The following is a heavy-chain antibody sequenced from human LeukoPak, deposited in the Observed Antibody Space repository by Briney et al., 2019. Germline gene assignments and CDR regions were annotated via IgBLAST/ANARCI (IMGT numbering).Heavy chain of an antibody. CDR1: GFTFSSYA. J-gene: IGHJ6*02. CDR2: ISYGGSNK. D-gene: IGHD2-21*02. V-gene: IGHV3-30-3*01. CDR3: ARSYCGGGCFYGTDV. Sequence: GGSLRLSCAASGFTFSSYAMHWVRQAPGKGLEWVAVISYGGSNKYYADSVKGRFTISRDNSKNTLYLQMNSLRAEDTAVYYCARSYCGGGCFYGTDVWGQGTTVTVSS.